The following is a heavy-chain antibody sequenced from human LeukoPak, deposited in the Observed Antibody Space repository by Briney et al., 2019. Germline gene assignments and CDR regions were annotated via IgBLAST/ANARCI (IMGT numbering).Heavy chain of an antibody. Sequence: GGSLRLSCAASGFTFSSYAMSWVRQAPGKGLEWVSGISGSGDSTHYADYVKGRFTISRDNSKCTLYLQMNSLRAGDTAVYYCAKEDYGDLASFQYWGQGTLVTVSS. CDR1: GFTFSSYA. J-gene: IGHJ1*01. CDR3: AKEDYGDLASFQY. CDR2: ISGSGDST. V-gene: IGHV3-23*01. D-gene: IGHD4-17*01.